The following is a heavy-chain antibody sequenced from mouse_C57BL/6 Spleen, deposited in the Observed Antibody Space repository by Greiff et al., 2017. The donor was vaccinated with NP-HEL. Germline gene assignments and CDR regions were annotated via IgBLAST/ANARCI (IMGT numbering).Heavy chain of an antibody. CDR1: GYTFTDYY. Sequence: QVQLQQSGAELVRPGASVKLSCKASGYTFTDYYINWVKQRPGQGLEWIARIYPGSGNTYYNEKFKGKATLTAEKSSSTAYMQLSSLTSEDSAVYFCARGGYGSPWFAYWGQGTLVTVSA. V-gene: IGHV1-76*01. CDR3: ARGGYGSPWFAY. J-gene: IGHJ3*01. D-gene: IGHD1-1*01. CDR2: IYPGSGNT.